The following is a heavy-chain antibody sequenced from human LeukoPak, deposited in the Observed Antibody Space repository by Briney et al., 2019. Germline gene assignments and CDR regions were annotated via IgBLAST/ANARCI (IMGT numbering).Heavy chain of an antibody. CDR2: IKQDGSEK. CDR1: GFTFSSYW. D-gene: IGHD2-15*01. J-gene: IGHJ4*02. V-gene: IGHV3-7*01. CDR3: AREDIVVVRPYYFDY. Sequence: GGSLRLSCAASGFTFSSYWMGWVRQAPGKGLEWVANIKQDGSEKYYVDSVKGRFTISRDNAKNSLFLQMNSLRVEDTAVYYCAREDIVVVRPYYFDYWGQGTLVTVSS.